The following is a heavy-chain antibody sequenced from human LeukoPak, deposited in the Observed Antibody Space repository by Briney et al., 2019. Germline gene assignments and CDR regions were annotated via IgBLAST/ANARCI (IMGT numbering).Heavy chain of an antibody. J-gene: IGHJ2*01. CDR2: ISAYNGNT. V-gene: IGHV1-18*01. CDR3: ARAPEGRFLEWLPADYWYFDL. Sequence: ASVKVSCKASGYTFTSYGISWVRQAPGQGLEWMGWISAYNGNTNYALKLQGRVTMTTDTSTSTAYMELRSLRSDDTAVYYCARAPEGRFLEWLPADYWYFDLWGRGTLVTVSS. D-gene: IGHD3-3*01. CDR1: GYTFTSYG.